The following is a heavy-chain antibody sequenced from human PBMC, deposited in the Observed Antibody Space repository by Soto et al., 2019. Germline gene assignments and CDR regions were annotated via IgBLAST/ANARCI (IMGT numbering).Heavy chain of an antibody. D-gene: IGHD3-16*01. CDR3: AKGINYDYNYSLDV. J-gene: IGHJ6*02. CDR1: GFTFGTYA. Sequence: QVQLVESGGGVVQHGRSLRLSCAASGFTFGTYAMHWVRQAPGQGLEWVAVISYDGSNKYYADSVRGRFTISRDKSKNTVYLQRNSLRAEDTAVYYCAKGINYDYNYSLDVWGQGTAVTVSS. CDR2: ISYDGSNK. V-gene: IGHV3-30*18.